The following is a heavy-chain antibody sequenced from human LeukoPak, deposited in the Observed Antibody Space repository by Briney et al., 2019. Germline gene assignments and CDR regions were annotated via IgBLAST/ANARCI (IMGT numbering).Heavy chain of an antibody. CDR2: IRYDGSNN. V-gene: IGHV3-30*02. CDR3: VKDIVYYGSGSIY. CDR1: GFTFSSYG. Sequence: GGSLRLSCAASGFTFSSYGMHWVRQAPGKGLEWVAFIRYDGSNNHYADSVKGRFTIARDNSKNTLYLQMSSLRAEDTAVYYGVKDIVYYGSGSIYWGQGTLVTVSS. D-gene: IGHD3-10*01. J-gene: IGHJ4*02.